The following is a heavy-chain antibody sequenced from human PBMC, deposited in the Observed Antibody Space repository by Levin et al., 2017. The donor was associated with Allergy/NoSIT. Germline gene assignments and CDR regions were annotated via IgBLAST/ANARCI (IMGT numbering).Heavy chain of an antibody. CDR3: ARENYDFSGGYYYYGMDV. J-gene: IGHJ6*02. CDR2: IYTSGST. V-gene: IGHV4-4*07. D-gene: IGHD3-3*01. CDR1: GGSISSYY. Sequence: SETLSLTCTVSGGSISSYYWSWIRQPAGKGLEWIGRIYTSGSTNYNPSLKSRVTMSVDTSKNQFSLKLSSVTAADTAVYYCARENYDFSGGYYYYGMDVWGQGTTVTVSS.